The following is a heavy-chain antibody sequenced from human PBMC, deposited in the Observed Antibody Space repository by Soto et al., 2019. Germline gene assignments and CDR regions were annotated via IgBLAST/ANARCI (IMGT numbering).Heavy chain of an antibody. V-gene: IGHV2-26*01. J-gene: IGHJ3*02. Sequence: QVTLKESGPVLVKPTETLTLTCTVSGFSLSNARMGVSWIRQPPGKALEWLAHIFSNDEKSYSTSLKSRLTISKDTSKSQVVLTMTNMDPVDTATYYCARTKLYCSGGSCLSDAFDIWGQGTMVTVSS. D-gene: IGHD2-15*01. CDR2: IFSNDEK. CDR1: GFSLSNARMG. CDR3: ARTKLYCSGGSCLSDAFDI.